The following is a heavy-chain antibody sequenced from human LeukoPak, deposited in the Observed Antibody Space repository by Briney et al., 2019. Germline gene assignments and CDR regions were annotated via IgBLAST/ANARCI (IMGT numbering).Heavy chain of an antibody. J-gene: IGHJ4*02. CDR1: GYTFTGYY. CDR2: INPNRGGT. D-gene: IGHD2-2*01. CDR3: ARDPRIIVVVPAAHGYFDY. Sequence: ASVKVSCKASGYTFTGYYMHWVRQAPGQGLEWMGWINPNRGGTNYAQKLQGRVTMTTDTSTSTAYMELRSLRSDDTAVYYCARDPRIIVVVPAAHGYFDYWGQGTLVTVSS. V-gene: IGHV1-2*02.